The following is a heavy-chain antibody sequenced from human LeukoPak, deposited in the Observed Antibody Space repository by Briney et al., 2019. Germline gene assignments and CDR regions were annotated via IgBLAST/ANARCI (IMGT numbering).Heavy chain of an antibody. CDR1: GFTFSSYA. Sequence: GGSLRLSCAASGFTFSSYAISWVRQAPGQGLEWMGGIIPIFGTANYAQKFQGRVTITADESTSTAYMELSSLRSEDTAVYYCAREAGYCSSTSCPHWFDPWGQGTLVTVSS. CDR3: AREAGYCSSTSCPHWFDP. CDR2: IIPIFGTA. D-gene: IGHD2-2*01. J-gene: IGHJ5*02. V-gene: IGHV1-69*01.